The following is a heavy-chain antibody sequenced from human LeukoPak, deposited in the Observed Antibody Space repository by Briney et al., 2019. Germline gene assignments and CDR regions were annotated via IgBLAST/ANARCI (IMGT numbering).Heavy chain of an antibody. CDR2: ISGGSRTL. D-gene: IGHD3-22*01. Sequence: GGSLRLSCAASGSTFGSYEMHWVRQAPGKGLEWVSYISGGSRTLYADSVKGRFTISRDNAKNSLYLQMNSLRAEDTALYYCAREADSGGYRFDYWGQGMLVTVSS. J-gene: IGHJ4*02. CDR1: GSTFGSYE. CDR3: AREADSGGYRFDY. V-gene: IGHV3-48*03.